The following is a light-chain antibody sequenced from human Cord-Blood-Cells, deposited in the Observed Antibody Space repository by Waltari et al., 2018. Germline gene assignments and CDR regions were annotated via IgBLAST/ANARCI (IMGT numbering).Light chain of an antibody. J-gene: IGKJ1*01. Sequence: DIQMTQSPSSLSASVGDRVTITCRASQNISSYLNWYQQKPGKAPKLLIYAASSLQSGVPSRFSGSRSGTDFTLTISSLQPEDFATYYCQQSYSTPATFGQGTKVEIK. CDR3: QQSYSTPAT. CDR2: AAS. CDR1: QNISSY. V-gene: IGKV1-39*01.